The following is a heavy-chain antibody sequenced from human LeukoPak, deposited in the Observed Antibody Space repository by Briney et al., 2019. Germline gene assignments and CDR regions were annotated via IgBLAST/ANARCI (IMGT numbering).Heavy chain of an antibody. D-gene: IGHD2-2*01. V-gene: IGHV4-59*08. CDR3: ARHRQAYCSSTSCYDYDY. Sequence: SETLSLTCTVSGGSISSYYWSWIRQPPGKGLEWIGYIYYSGSTNYNPSLKSRVTISVDTSKNQFSLKLSSVTAADTAVYYCARHRQAYCSSTSCYDYDYWGQGTLVTVSS. CDR2: IYYSGST. J-gene: IGHJ4*02. CDR1: GGSISSYY.